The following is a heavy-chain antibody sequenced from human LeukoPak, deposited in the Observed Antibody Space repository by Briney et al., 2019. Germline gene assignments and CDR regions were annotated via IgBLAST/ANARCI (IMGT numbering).Heavy chain of an antibody. V-gene: IGHV4-34*01. CDR3: ARGPRDHTIAPPHFDY. CDR1: GGSFSGYY. CDR2: INHSGNT. J-gene: IGHJ4*02. Sequence: SETLSLTCAVYGGSFSGYYWSWIRQPPGKGLEWIGEINHSGNTNYNPSLKSRVTIPVDTSKNQFPLKLSSVTAADTAVYYCARGPRDHTIAPPHFDYWGQGTLVTVSS. D-gene: IGHD6-13*01.